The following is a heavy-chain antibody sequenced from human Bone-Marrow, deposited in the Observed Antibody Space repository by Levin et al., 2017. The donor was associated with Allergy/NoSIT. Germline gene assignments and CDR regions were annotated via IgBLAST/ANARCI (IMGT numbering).Heavy chain of an antibody. CDR3: ARGYDSSGYYVWFFDL. CDR1: GFTFSTYA. CDR2: ISFNGGTT. D-gene: IGHD3-22*01. J-gene: IGHJ2*01. Sequence: LSLTCAASGFTFSTYAMSWVRQAPGEGLVWISAISFNGGTTYYADSVEGRFTISRDNSKNTLYLEMNSLSAEDTAVYFCARGYDSSGYYVWFFDLWGRGALVTVSS. V-gene: IGHV3-23*01.